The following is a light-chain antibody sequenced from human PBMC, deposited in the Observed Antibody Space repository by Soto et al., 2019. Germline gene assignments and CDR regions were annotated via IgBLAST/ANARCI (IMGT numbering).Light chain of an antibody. J-gene: IGLJ1*01. V-gene: IGLV1-51*01. CDR1: SSNIGGNS. CDR2: DDN. Sequence: QSVLTQPPSVSAAPGQKVTISCSGSSSNIGGNSVSWYQQLPGTAPKLLIYDDNKRPSGIPDRFSGSKSGTSATLGITGFQTGDDADYYWGSWDSSLSAYVFGTGTKVTVL. CDR3: GSWDSSLSAYV.